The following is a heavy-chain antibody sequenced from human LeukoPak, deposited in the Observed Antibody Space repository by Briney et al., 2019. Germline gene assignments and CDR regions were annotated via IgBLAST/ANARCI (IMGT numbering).Heavy chain of an antibody. V-gene: IGHV1-2*06. CDR3: AREWVPAAILTTNNNWFDP. CDR1: GYTFTGYY. CDR2: INPNSGGT. Sequence: GASVKVSCKASGYTFTGYYIHWVRQAPGQGLEWMGRINPNSGGTNYAQKFQGRVTMTRDTSISTAYMELSRLRSDDTAVYYCAREWVPAAILTTNNNWFDPWGQGTLVTVSS. D-gene: IGHD2-2*01. J-gene: IGHJ5*02.